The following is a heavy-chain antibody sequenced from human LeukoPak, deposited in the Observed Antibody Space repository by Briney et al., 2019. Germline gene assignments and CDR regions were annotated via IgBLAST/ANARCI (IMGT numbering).Heavy chain of an antibody. CDR3: ARSTKVFYYYYGMDV. CDR1: VFTFSSYC. Sequence: GGSLRLSCAASVFTFSSYCMHWVRQAPCKGLEWMAVIWYDGSNKYYADSVKGRFTISRDNSKNTLYLQMNSLRAEDTAVYYCARSTKVFYYYYGMDVWGQGTTVTVSS. CDR2: IWYDGSNK. D-gene: IGHD1-1*01. V-gene: IGHV3-33*01. J-gene: IGHJ6*02.